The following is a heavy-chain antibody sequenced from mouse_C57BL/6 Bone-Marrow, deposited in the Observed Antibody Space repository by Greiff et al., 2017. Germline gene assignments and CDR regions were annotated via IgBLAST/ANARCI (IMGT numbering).Heavy chain of an antibody. CDR3: AREDYYGYESFAY. J-gene: IGHJ3*01. V-gene: IGHV1-55*01. D-gene: IGHD2-2*01. CDR1: GYTFTSYW. Sequence: VQLQQPGAELVKPGASVKMSCKASGYTFTSYWITWVKQRPGQGLEWIGDIYPGSGSTNYNEKFKSKATLTVDTSSSTAYMQLSSLTSEDSAVYYWAREDYYGYESFAYWGQGTLVTVSA. CDR2: IYPGSGST.